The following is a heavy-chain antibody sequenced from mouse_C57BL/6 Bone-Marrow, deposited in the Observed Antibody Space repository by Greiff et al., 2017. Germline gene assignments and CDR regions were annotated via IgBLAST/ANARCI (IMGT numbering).Heavy chain of an antibody. CDR2: IHPNSGST. Sequence: QVQLQQPGAELVKPGASVKLSCKASGYTFTSYWMHWVKQRPGQGLEWIGMIHPNSGSTNYHEKFKSKTTLTVDKSSSTAYMQLSSLTSEDSAVYYCARRLRLREYWGQGTTLTVSS. V-gene: IGHV1-64*01. CDR3: ARRLRLREY. J-gene: IGHJ2*01. CDR1: GYTFTSYW. D-gene: IGHD3-2*02.